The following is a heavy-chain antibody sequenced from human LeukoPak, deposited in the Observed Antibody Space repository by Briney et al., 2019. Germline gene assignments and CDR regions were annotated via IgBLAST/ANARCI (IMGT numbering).Heavy chain of an antibody. J-gene: IGHJ4*02. CDR1: GFTFSSYS. CDR3: AKDFGCSSTSCYRELDY. CDR2: ISSSSSTI. Sequence: GGSLRLSCAASGFTFSSYSMNWVRQAPGKGLEWVSYISSSSSTIYYADSVKGRFTISRDNAKNSLYLQMNSLRAEDTAVYYCAKDFGCSSTSCYRELDYWGQGTLVTVSS. D-gene: IGHD2-2*02. V-gene: IGHV3-48*01.